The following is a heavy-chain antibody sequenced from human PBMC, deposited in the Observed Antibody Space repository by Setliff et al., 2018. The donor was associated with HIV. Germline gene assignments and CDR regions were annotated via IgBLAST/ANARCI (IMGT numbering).Heavy chain of an antibody. V-gene: IGHV1-18*01. D-gene: IGHD3-10*01. CDR2: ISTYSDET. J-gene: IGHJ6*02. Sequence: GASVKVSCKASGYTFTSYGISWVRQAPGQGLEWMGWISTYSDETSYAEKLQGRVTMTTDTSTSTAYMELRSLRFDDTAVYYCARAGSVRLHYYYGMDVWGQGTTVTVSS. CDR1: GYTFTSYG. CDR3: ARAGSVRLHYYYGMDV.